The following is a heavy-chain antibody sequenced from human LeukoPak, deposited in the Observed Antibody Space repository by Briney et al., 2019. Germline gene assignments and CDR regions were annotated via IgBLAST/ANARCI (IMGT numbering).Heavy chain of an antibody. J-gene: IGHJ4*02. V-gene: IGHV4-34*01. CDR3: ARAYYYGSGSYYYY. CDR1: GGSFSGNY. CDR2: INHSGST. D-gene: IGHD3-10*01. Sequence: PSETLSLTCAVYGGSFSGNYWSWIRQPPGKGLEWIGEINHSGSTNYNPSLKSRVTISVDTSKNQFSLKLSSVTAADTAVYYCARAYYYGSGSYYYYWGQGTLVTVSS.